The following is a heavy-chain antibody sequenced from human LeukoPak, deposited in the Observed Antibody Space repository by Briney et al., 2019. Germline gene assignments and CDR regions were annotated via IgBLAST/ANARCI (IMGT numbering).Heavy chain of an antibody. Sequence: ASVKVSCKASGYTFTGYYMHWVRQAPGQGLEWMGWINPNSGGTNYAQKFQGRVTMTRDTSISTAYMELGRLRSDDTAVYYCARETCYYGSGSYQASFDYWGQGTLVTVSS. CDR2: INPNSGGT. D-gene: IGHD3-10*01. V-gene: IGHV1-2*02. J-gene: IGHJ4*02. CDR3: ARETCYYGSGSYQASFDY. CDR1: GYTFTGYY.